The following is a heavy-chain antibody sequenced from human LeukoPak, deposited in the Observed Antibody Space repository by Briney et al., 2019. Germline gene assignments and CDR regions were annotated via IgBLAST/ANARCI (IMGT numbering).Heavy chain of an antibody. Sequence: GASVKVPCKASGYTFTSYGISWVRQAPGQGLEWMGWISAYNGNTNYAQKLQGRVTMTTDTSTSTAYMELSSLRSEDTAVYYCARDLPDYGGNSRLAYYYYYGMDVWGQGTTVTVSS. V-gene: IGHV1-18*01. D-gene: IGHD4-23*01. CDR2: ISAYNGNT. J-gene: IGHJ6*02. CDR1: GYTFTSYG. CDR3: ARDLPDYGGNSRLAYYYYYGMDV.